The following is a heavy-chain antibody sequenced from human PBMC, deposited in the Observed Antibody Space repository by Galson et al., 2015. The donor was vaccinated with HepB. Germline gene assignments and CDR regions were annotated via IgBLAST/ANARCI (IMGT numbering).Heavy chain of an antibody. J-gene: IGHJ4*02. CDR2: ISGSGGST. Sequence: SLRLSCAASGFTFSSYAMSWVRHAPGKGLEWVSAISGSGGSTYYADSVKGRFTISRDNSKNTLYLQMNSLRAEDTAVYYCAKGVGATGVVYYFDYWGQGTLVTVSS. V-gene: IGHV3-23*01. D-gene: IGHD1-26*01. CDR1: GFTFSSYA. CDR3: AKGVGATGVVYYFDY.